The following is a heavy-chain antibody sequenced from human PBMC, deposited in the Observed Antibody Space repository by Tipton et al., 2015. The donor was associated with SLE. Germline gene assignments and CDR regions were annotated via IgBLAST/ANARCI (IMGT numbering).Heavy chain of an antibody. Sequence: TLSLTCAVSGGSISSGGYSWSWIRQPPGKGLEWIGYIYTSGSTNYNPSLKSRVTISVDTSKNQFSLKLSSVTAADTAVYYCAGPGRDYGMDVWGQGTTVTVSS. V-gene: IGHV4-30-2*01. CDR1: GGSISSGGYS. J-gene: IGHJ6*02. CDR3: AGPGRDYGMDV. CDR2: IYTSGST.